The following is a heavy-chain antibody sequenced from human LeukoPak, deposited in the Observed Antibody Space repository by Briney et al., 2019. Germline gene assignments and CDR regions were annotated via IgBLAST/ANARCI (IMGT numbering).Heavy chain of an antibody. V-gene: IGHV4-31*03. CDR3: ARGFKSGSGYYDY. CDR1: GGSVSSGGYY. Sequence: SQTLSLTCTVSGGSVSSGGYYWSWIRQHPGKGLGWIGYIYYSGSTYYNPSLKSRVTISVDTSKNQFSLKLSSVTAADTAVYYCARGFKSGSGYYDYWGQGTLVTVSS. D-gene: IGHD3-22*01. J-gene: IGHJ4*02. CDR2: IYYSGST.